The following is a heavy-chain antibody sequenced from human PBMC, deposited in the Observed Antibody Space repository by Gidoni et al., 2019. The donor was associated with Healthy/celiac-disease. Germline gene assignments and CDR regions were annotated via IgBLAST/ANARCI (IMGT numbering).Heavy chain of an antibody. D-gene: IGHD3-22*01. V-gene: IGHV1-69*01. Sequence: QAQLVQSGAEVKKPGSSVKVSCKASGGTFSSYAISWVRQAPGHGLEWMGGIIPIFGTANYAQKFQGRVTITADESTSTAYMELSSLRSEDTAVYYWARLSPKDYYVSGGYYFDYWGQGTLVTVSS. CDR1: GGTFSSYA. J-gene: IGHJ4*02. CDR2: IIPIFGTA. CDR3: ARLSPKDYYVSGGYYFDY.